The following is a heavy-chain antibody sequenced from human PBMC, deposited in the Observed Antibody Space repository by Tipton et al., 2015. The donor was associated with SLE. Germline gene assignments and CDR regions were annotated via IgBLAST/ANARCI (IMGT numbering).Heavy chain of an antibody. V-gene: IGHV4-30-4*08. Sequence: TLSLTCTVSGGSIRSGYFWGWLRQHPEKGLEWIGYIDYSGNTYYNPSLKSRLTLSMDTSKNQFSLKVTSVTAADTAVYYCARRYGTSFDYWDQGTLVTVSS. CDR1: GGSIRSGYF. D-gene: IGHD2-8*01. J-gene: IGHJ4*02. CDR2: IDYSGNT. CDR3: ARRYGTSFDY.